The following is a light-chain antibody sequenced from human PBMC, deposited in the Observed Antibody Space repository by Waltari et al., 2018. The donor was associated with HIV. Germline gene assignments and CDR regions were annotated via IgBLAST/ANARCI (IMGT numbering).Light chain of an antibody. CDR2: AAS. CDR3: QHGFTPPLT. Sequence: DIQMTQSPSSLSASVGDSVTMTCRASQLITSCLNWYQQRPGKAPKHLSYAASRLQRGVPSRFSGSGSGTDYTLTVTNLQPEDFATYYCQHGFTPPLTFGPGTKVDIK. J-gene: IGKJ3*01. V-gene: IGKV1-39*01. CDR1: QLITSC.